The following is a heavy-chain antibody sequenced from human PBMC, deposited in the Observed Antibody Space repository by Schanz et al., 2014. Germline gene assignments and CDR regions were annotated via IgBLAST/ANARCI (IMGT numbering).Heavy chain of an antibody. CDR2: MYINSGST. Sequence: EVQLVESGGCLIQPGGSLRLSCAVSGFTVNTNYMSWVRQAPGKGLEWISSMYINSGSTQYADSVKGRFIISRDSSKNTLFLQMNSLRAEDTAVYYCARNIIATARAYDIWGQGTMVTVSS. CDR1: GFTVNTNY. V-gene: IGHV3-53*01. CDR3: ARNIIATARAYDI. J-gene: IGHJ3*02. D-gene: IGHD6-13*01.